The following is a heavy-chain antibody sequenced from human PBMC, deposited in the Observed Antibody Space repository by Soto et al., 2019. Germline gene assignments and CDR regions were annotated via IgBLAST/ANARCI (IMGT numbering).Heavy chain of an antibody. CDR1: GDTFTSYG. J-gene: IGHJ4*02. CDR2: ISAYNGNT. V-gene: IGHV1-18*01. Sequence: QVPLVQSGAEVKKPGASVKVSCKASGDTFTSYGISWVRQAPGQGLKWIGWISAYNGNTNYAQKLQGRVTMTTDTSTSTAYMELRSLRSDDTAVYYCARDRRGDYDILTGYPIFDYWGQGTLVTVSS. CDR3: ARDRRGDYDILTGYPIFDY. D-gene: IGHD3-9*01.